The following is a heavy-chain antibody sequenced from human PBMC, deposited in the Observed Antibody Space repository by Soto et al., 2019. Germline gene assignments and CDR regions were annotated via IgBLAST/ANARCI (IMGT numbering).Heavy chain of an antibody. D-gene: IGHD4-17*01. V-gene: IGHV4-59*01. Sequence: QVQLQESGPGLVKPSETLSLTCTVSGGSISSYYWSWIRQPPGKGLEWIGDIYYSGSTNYNPSLMSRVTISVDTSKNQFSLKLSSVTAADTAVYYCARTTYGDYVWFDPWGQGTLVTVSS. CDR1: GGSISSYY. J-gene: IGHJ5*02. CDR3: ARTTYGDYVWFDP. CDR2: IYYSGST.